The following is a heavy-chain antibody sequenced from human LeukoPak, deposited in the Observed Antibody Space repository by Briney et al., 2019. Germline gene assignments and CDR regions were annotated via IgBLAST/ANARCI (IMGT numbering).Heavy chain of an antibody. D-gene: IGHD1-26*01. Sequence: SETLSLTCAVYGGSFSGYYWSWIRQPPGKGLEWIGEINHSGSTNYNPSLKSRVTISADASKNQFSLKLNSVTATDTAVYYCARQSDRGSQTHGFDVWDQGTMVTVSS. J-gene: IGHJ3*01. CDR1: GGSFSGYY. V-gene: IGHV4-34*01. CDR2: INHSGST. CDR3: ARQSDRGSQTHGFDV.